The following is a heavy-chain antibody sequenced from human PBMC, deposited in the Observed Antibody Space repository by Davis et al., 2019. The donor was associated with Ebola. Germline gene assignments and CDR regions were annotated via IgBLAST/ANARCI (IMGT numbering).Heavy chain of an antibody. Sequence: SETLSLTCTVSGGSISSTTYYWNWIRQPPGKGLEWIGSIFYSGSTSYNPSLKSRVTISKDTSKNQFSLKVTSVTAADTAVYFCRATDSTFDYWGQGVLVSVSS. J-gene: IGHJ4*02. CDR3: RATDSTFDY. D-gene: IGHD1-1*01. CDR1: GGSISSTTYY. CDR2: IFYSGST. V-gene: IGHV4-39*07.